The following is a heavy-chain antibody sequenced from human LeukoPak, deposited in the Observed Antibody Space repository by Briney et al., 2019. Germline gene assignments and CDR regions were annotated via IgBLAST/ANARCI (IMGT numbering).Heavy chain of an antibody. CDR2: IGDAGT. D-gene: IGHD6-19*01. CDR3: AKSGSRDWDYFEY. J-gene: IGHJ4*02. Sequence: GGSLRLSCAASGFTFNDFAMTWVRQAPGKGLEWVSSIGDAGTYYADSVKGRFTISRDNSKNMLYLQLNSLRAGDTAMYYCAKSGSRDWDYFEYWGQGTLVTASS. V-gene: IGHV3-23*01. CDR1: GFTFNDFA.